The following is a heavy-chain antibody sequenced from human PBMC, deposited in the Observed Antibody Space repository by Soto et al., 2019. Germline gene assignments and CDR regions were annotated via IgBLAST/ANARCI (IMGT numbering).Heavy chain of an antibody. CDR2: IFYSGPT. D-gene: IGHD2-8*02. CDR1: GGSIADNY. J-gene: IGHJ4*02. Sequence: PSETLSLTCTVSGGSIADNYGNWIRQPPGKGLEWIGYIFYSGPTTYNPSLKGRITISIDASKNQFSLNLRSVTAADTATYYCASSTASADLDYWGQGTLVTVSS. V-gene: IGHV4-59*08. CDR3: ASSTASADLDY.